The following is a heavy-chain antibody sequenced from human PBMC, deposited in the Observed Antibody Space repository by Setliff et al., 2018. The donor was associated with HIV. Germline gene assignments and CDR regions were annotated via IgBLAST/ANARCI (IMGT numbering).Heavy chain of an antibody. D-gene: IGHD2-8*01. CDR3: VRLTADRTNYYYYMDV. CDR1: GYTFSNYG. CDR2: IDSNNGNR. V-gene: IGHV1-18*01. Sequence: ASVKVSCKASGYTFSNYGITWVRQAPGQGLEWMGWIDSNNGNRNFAQKFRGRVTMTTDISTNTAYMEVRSLSFDDTAVYYCVRLTADRTNYYYYMDVWGKGTTVTVSS. J-gene: IGHJ6*03.